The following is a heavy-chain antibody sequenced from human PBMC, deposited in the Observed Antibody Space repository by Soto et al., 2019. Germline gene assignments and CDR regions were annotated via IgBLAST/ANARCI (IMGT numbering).Heavy chain of an antibody. V-gene: IGHV4-31*03. CDR2: IYYSGST. CDR3: ARDGDYFGSGSPPLLSR. D-gene: IGHD3-10*01. Sequence: SETLSLTCTVSGGSITSCGYCWTWIRQHPVKGLEWMGHIYYSGSTSYNPSLKSRVTISIDTSKNQFSLKLTSVTAADTAVYYCARDGDYFGSGSPPLLSRWGQGTLVTVSS. J-gene: IGHJ4*02. CDR1: GGSITSCGYC.